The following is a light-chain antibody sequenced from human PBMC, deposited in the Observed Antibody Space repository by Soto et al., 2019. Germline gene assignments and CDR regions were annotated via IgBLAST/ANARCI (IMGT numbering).Light chain of an antibody. V-gene: IGKV3-20*01. CDR2: GAS. CDR1: QSVSSSY. CDR3: QQYGSSRT. Sequence: EIVLTQSPGTLSLSPGERATLSCRASQSVSSSYLAWYQQKPGQAPRLLIYGASSRATGIPSRFSGSGSGPDFTLTISSLEPEDFAVYYCQQYGSSRTFGQRTKVYI. J-gene: IGKJ1*01.